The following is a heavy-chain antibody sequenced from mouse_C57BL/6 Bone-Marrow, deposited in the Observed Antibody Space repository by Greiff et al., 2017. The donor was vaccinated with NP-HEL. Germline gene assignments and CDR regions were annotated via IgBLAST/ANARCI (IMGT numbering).Heavy chain of an antibody. CDR2: ISDGGSYT. V-gene: IGHV5-4*01. Sequence: EVKLVESGGGLVKPGGSLKLSCAASGFTFSSYAMSWVRQTPEKRLEWVATISDGGSYTYYPDNVKGRFTLSRDNAKNNLYLQMSHLKSEDTAMYYCARDSRTMFFDYWGQGTTLTVSS. CDR3: ARDSRTMFFDY. J-gene: IGHJ2*01. D-gene: IGHD3-1*01. CDR1: GFTFSSYA.